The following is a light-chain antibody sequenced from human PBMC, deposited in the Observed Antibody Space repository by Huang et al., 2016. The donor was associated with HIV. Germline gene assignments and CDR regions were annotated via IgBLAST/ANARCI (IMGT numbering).Light chain of an antibody. CDR1: QLVSSY. V-gene: IGKV3-11*01. CDR3: QQRSNRPPLT. J-gene: IGKJ4*01. CDR2: DAS. Sequence: EIILTQSPATLSLSPGERATLSCRASQLVSSYLAWYQQKPGQAPRILIYDASHRAAGMPARFRGSGSGTDFTLTISSLEPEDFAVYYCQQRSNRPPLTFGGGTKVEIK.